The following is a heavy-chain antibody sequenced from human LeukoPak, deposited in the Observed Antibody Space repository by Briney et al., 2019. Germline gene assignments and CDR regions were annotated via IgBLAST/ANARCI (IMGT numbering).Heavy chain of an antibody. Sequence: GGSLRLSCAASGFTFSSYGMHWVRQAPGKGLEWVAFIRYDGSNKYYVDSVKGRFTISRDNAKNSLYLQMNSLRVEDTAVYYCARDKVTYWGQGTLVTVSS. CDR2: IRYDGSNK. J-gene: IGHJ4*02. V-gene: IGHV3-30*02. CDR3: ARDKVTY. CDR1: GFTFSSYG.